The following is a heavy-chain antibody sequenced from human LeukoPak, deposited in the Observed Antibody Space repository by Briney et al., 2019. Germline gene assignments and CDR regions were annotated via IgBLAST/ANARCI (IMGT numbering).Heavy chain of an antibody. V-gene: IGHV7-4-1*02. D-gene: IGHD4-17*01. Sequence: ASVKVSCKASGYTFTSYAMNWVRQAPGQGLEWMGWINTNTGNPTYAQGFTGRFVFSLDTSVSTAYLQISSLKAEDTAVYYCARSDYGDYGDAFDIWGQGTMATVSS. CDR2: INTNTGNP. CDR3: ARSDYGDYGDAFDI. J-gene: IGHJ3*02. CDR1: GYTFTSYA.